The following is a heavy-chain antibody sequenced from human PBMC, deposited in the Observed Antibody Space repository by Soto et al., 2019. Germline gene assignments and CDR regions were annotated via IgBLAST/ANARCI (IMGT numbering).Heavy chain of an antibody. Sequence: PGGSLRLSCAASGFTFSSYEMNWVRQAPGKGLEWVSYISSSGSTIYYADSVKGRFTISRDNSKKSLYLQMNSLRTEDTGLYYCANVYCRRTTCASFYAMDVWGQGTTVTVSS. CDR1: GFTFSSYE. D-gene: IGHD2-2*01. CDR2: ISSSGSTI. J-gene: IGHJ6*02. V-gene: IGHV3-48*03. CDR3: ANVYCRRTTCASFYAMDV.